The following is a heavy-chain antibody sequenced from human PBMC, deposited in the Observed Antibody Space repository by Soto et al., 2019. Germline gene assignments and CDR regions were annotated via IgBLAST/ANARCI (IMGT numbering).Heavy chain of an antibody. V-gene: IGHV4-4*07. D-gene: IGHD3-16*01. CDR2: MQHTGNT. J-gene: IGHJ5*02. CDR1: GASIRSYH. Sequence: SETLSLTCAVSGASIRSYHWSWIRQPAGKGLEWIGRMQHTGNTNYNPSLKSRVTMSVDTSKNQISLKMTSVTAADTAVYCGAKDVSSRRWFDPWGQGILVTVSS. CDR3: AKDVSSRRWFDP.